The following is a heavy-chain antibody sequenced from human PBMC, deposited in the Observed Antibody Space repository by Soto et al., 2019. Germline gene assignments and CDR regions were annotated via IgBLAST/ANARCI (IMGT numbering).Heavy chain of an antibody. D-gene: IGHD3-10*01. Sequence: VGSLRLSGAASGFTFSSYSMNWVRQARGKGLEWVSSISSSSSYIYYADSVKGRFTISRDNAKNSLYLQMNSLRAEDTAVYYCARDRGYDAHDYYYNAMDVWGQGTTVTVSS. CDR1: GFTFSSYS. J-gene: IGHJ6*02. CDR3: ARDRGYDAHDYYYNAMDV. V-gene: IGHV3-21*01. CDR2: ISSSSSYI.